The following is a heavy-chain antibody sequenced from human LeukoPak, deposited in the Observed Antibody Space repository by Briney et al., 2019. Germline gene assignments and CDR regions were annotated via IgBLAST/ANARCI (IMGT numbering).Heavy chain of an antibody. D-gene: IGHD5-12*01. CDR1: GFTCSSYW. V-gene: IGHV3-7*01. Sequence: QPGGSLRLSCAASGFTCSSYWMSSVRQAPGKGLQSVAYISQDVSHKYYVDSVKGRFTISRDNAKNSLHLEMNSLRAEDTALYYCARVGYNGWNFENWGQGTLVTVSS. CDR2: ISQDVSHK. J-gene: IGHJ4*02. CDR3: ARVGYNGWNFEN.